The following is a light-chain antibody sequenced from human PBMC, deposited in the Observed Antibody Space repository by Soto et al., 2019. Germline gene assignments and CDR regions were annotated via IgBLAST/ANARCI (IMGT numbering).Light chain of an antibody. CDR3: QQYRGLWT. V-gene: IGKV1-5*01. CDR2: DAS. Sequence: DIEMTQSPSTVSASVGDRVTITCRASQTITNRLAWYQQKPGKAPKVLIYDASTLESGVPSRFSGSGSGKEFILTISSLQPDDFATYYCQQYRGLWTFGQGTKVEVK. CDR1: QTITNR. J-gene: IGKJ1*01.